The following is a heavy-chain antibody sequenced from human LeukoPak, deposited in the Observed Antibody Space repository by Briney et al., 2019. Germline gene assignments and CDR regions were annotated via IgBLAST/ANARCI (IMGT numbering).Heavy chain of an antibody. Sequence: GTSLRLSCAASGFTFSSYAMHWVRQAPGKGLEWVAVISYDGSNKYYADSVKGRFTISRDNSKNTLYLQMNSLRAEDTAVYYCARDMYYYDSSGYYQIDYWGQGTLVTVSS. CDR2: ISYDGSNK. V-gene: IGHV3-30-3*01. D-gene: IGHD3-22*01. CDR3: ARDMYYYDSSGYYQIDY. J-gene: IGHJ4*02. CDR1: GFTFSSYA.